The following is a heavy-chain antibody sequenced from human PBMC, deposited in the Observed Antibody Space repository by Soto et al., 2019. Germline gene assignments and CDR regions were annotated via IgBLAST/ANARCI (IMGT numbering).Heavy chain of an antibody. J-gene: IGHJ4*02. CDR2: IRVHNGNT. CDR1: GYNFINYG. Sequence: GASVKVSCKASGYNFINYGITWVRQTPGQGLEWMGWIRVHNGNTNYAQNLQGRVTMTTDTSASTDYMELRSLRSDDTAVYYCVRDLDGSGSDYTADWGRGTLVTLSS. D-gene: IGHD3-10*01. V-gene: IGHV1-18*01. CDR3: VRDLDGSGSDYTAD.